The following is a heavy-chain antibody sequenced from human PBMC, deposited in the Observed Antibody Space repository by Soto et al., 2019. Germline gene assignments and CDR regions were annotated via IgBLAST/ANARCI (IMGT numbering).Heavy chain of an antibody. CDR2: IYYSGNT. Sequence: SETLSLTCTVSGDSINTRSYYWGWIRQPPGKGLDWIGSIYYSGNTYYNPSLRSRVSLSIDTSKNQFSLKLSSVTAADTAIYYCARILYYSYAMDVWGQGTTVTVSS. CDR3: ARILYYSYAMDV. V-gene: IGHV4-39*01. J-gene: IGHJ6*02. CDR1: GDSINTRSYY. D-gene: IGHD2-8*01.